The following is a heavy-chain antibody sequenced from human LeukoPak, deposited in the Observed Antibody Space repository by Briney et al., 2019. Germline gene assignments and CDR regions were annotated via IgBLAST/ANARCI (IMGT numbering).Heavy chain of an antibody. CDR1: GFIFRSYE. J-gene: IGHJ4*02. CDR2: ISSSGSTI. Sequence: PGGSLRLSCAASGFIFRSYEMNWVRQAPGKGLEWVSYISSSGSTIYYADSVKGRFTLSRDNAKNSLYLQMNSLRAEDTAVYYCARRRYSGSSQHFDYWGQGTLVTVSS. V-gene: IGHV3-48*03. CDR3: ARRRYSGSSQHFDY. D-gene: IGHD1-26*01.